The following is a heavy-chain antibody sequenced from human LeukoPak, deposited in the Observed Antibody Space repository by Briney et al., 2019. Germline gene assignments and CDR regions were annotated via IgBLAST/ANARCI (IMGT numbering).Heavy chain of an antibody. CDR3: AKDEAPAAGSWNYYYGMDV. V-gene: IGHV3-23*01. Sequence: GGSLRLSCVASGFTFSSYARSWVRQAPGKGLEWVSAISGSGGSTYYADSVKGRFTVSRDDFKNTLYLQMNSLRVEDTAVYYCAKDEAPAAGSWNYYYGMDVWGQGTTVTVSS. J-gene: IGHJ6*02. CDR2: ISGSGGST. CDR1: GFTFSSYA. D-gene: IGHD6-13*01.